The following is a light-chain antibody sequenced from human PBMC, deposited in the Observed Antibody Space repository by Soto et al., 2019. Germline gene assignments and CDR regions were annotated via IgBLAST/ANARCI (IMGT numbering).Light chain of an antibody. CDR2: KAS. Sequence: DIQMTQSPSTLSASVGDRVTITCRASQSVDTCLAWYQQKPGKAPHLLIYKASSLETGVPSRFSGSGSVTEFTLCISSLQPDDFATYYCQQFYRYPWTFGQGTKVEIK. CDR3: QQFYRYPWT. J-gene: IGKJ1*01. CDR1: QSVDTC. V-gene: IGKV1-5*03.